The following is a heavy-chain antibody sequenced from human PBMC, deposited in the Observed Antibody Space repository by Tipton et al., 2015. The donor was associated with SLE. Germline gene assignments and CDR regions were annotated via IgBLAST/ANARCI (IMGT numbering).Heavy chain of an antibody. CDR2: IYYSGST. J-gene: IGHJ5*02. V-gene: IGHV4-39*07. CDR1: GGSISSSSYY. CDR3: ARYPESNYHWFGP. Sequence: TLSLTCTVSGGSISSSSYYWGWIRQPPGKGLEWIGSIYYSGSTYYNPSLKSRVTISEDTSKNQISLKLSSVTAADTAVYYCARYPESNYHWFGPWGQGALVTVSS. D-gene: IGHD4-11*01.